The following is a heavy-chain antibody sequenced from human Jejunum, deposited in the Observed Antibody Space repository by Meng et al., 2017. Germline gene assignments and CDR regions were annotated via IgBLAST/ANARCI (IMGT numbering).Heavy chain of an antibody. CDR2: VRPKRGVT. CDR3: AREPPEHYFFDS. V-gene: IGHV1-46*01. D-gene: IGHD1-14*01. Sequence: QVQLVQSGAEVKEPGASVKVSCKASGYIFTDYYIHWVRQVPGRGLEWMGIVRPKRGVTFNAQKFDGRVTMTSDPSTRTVYMELRSLSSEDTASYFCAREPPEHYFFDSWGQGTLVTVSS. CDR1: GYIFTDYY. J-gene: IGHJ4*01.